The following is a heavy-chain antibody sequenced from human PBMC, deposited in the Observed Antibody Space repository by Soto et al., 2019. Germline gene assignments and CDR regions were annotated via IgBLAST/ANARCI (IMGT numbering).Heavy chain of an antibody. J-gene: IGHJ6*02. CDR1: GFIFSSYA. CDR3: TQEGSSYYFYYAMDV. V-gene: IGHV3-23*01. D-gene: IGHD6-6*01. Sequence: EVKLLESGGGLVQPGGSLRLSCTASGFIFSSYAMSWVRQAPGKGLEWVSGISGSGGWTYYADSVKGRFTISRDNSKNTLYLQMSGLRADDTAVYYCTQEGSSYYFYYAMDVWGQGTTVTVSS. CDR2: ISGSGGWT.